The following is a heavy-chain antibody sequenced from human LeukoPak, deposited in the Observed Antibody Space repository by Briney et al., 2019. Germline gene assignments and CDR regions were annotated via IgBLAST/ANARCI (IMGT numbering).Heavy chain of an antibody. CDR1: GFTFSSYE. CDR3: ASTGGYGSGNYDYYYFGMDV. V-gene: IGHV3-48*03. CDR2: ITSSGRII. J-gene: IGHJ6*02. D-gene: IGHD3-10*01. Sequence: GGSLRLSCAASGFTFSSYEMNWVRQAPGKGLGWVSYITSSGRIIYYADSVKGRFTISRDNAKNSLYLQMKRLREQDTPVYYCASTGGYGSGNYDYYYFGMDVWGQGTTVTVSS.